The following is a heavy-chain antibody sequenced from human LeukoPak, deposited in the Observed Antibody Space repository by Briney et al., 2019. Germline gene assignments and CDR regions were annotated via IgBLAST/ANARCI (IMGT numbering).Heavy chain of an antibody. CDR2: IKSKTEGGIT. Sequence: PGGSLRLSCAASGFTSSNAWMSWVRQVSGKGLEWVGRIKSKTEGGITDYAAPVKGRFTVPRDDSKNTLHLQMNSLKTEDTAVYYCTTPIMGATRAGFGFWGQGTLVTVSS. CDR1: GFTSSNAW. D-gene: IGHD1-26*01. V-gene: IGHV3-15*01. J-gene: IGHJ4*02. CDR3: TTPIMGATRAGFGF.